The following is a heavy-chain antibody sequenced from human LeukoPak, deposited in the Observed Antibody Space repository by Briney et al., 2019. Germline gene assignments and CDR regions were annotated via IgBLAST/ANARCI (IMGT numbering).Heavy chain of an antibody. CDR3: ARGSGGRSTTLGMDV. J-gene: IGHJ6*02. Sequence: SETLSLTCAVYSGSFSGYYWSWIRQPPGKGLEWIGEINHSGSTNYNPSLKSRVTISVDTSKNQFSLKLSSVTAADTAVYYCARGSGGRSTTLGMDVWGQGTTVTVSS. CDR1: SGSFSGYY. V-gene: IGHV4-34*01. CDR2: INHSGST. D-gene: IGHD2-15*01.